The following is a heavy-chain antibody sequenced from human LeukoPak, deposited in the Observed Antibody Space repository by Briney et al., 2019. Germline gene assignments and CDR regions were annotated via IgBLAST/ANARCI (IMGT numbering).Heavy chain of an antibody. Sequence: PGGSLRLSCAAXXXXXXSXAXRXVRQAXXXXXXXXXAISGSGGSTYYADSVKGRFTISRDNSKNTLYLQMNSLRAEDTAVYYCAKHPSGYPNGGFDYWGQGTLVTVSS. D-gene: IGHD6-13*01. CDR2: ISGSGGST. CDR1: XXXXXSXA. CDR3: AKHPSGYPNGGFDY. V-gene: IGHV3-23*01. J-gene: IGHJ4*02.